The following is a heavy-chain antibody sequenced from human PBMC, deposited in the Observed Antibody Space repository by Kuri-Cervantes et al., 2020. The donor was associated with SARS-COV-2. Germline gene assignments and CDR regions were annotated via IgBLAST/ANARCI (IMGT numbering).Heavy chain of an antibody. V-gene: IGHV4-38-2*02. Sequence: SETLSLTCSVSGNSITSDFYWGWIRQPPGKGLGWIGSLYRSGSTHCNPSLKSRITISVDTSKNQCSLRLTSMTAADTAIYYCAMTASTRNDFDHWGQGTLVTVSS. D-gene: IGHD2-21*02. CDR1: GNSITSDFY. CDR3: AMTASTRNDFDH. CDR2: LYRSGST. J-gene: IGHJ4*02.